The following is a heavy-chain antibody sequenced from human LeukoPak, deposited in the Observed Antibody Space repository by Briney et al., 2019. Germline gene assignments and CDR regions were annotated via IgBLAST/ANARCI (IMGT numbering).Heavy chain of an antibody. Sequence: PGGSLRLSCAASGFTFSSYSMNWVRQAPGKGLEWVSSISSSSSYIYYADSVKGRFTISRDNAKNSLYLQMNSLRAEDTAVYYCARESNGYSSGWGNFDYWGQGTLVTVSS. D-gene: IGHD6-19*01. CDR3: ARESNGYSSGWGNFDY. V-gene: IGHV3-21*01. CDR1: GFTFSSYS. CDR2: ISSSSSYI. J-gene: IGHJ4*02.